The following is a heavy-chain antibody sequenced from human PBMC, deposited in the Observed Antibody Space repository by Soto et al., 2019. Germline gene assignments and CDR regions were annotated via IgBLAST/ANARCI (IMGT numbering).Heavy chain of an antibody. CDR3: AREGRIWSGYHLYYYYGMDV. V-gene: IGHV4-30-4*01. Sequence: PSETLSLTCTVSGGSTSSGDYYWSWIRQPPGKGLEWIGYIYYSGSTYYNPSLKSRVTISVDTSKNQFSLKLSSVTAADTAVYYCAREGRIWSGYHLYYYYGMDVWGQGTTVTVSS. J-gene: IGHJ6*02. CDR2: IYYSGST. CDR1: GGSTSSGDYY. D-gene: IGHD3-3*01.